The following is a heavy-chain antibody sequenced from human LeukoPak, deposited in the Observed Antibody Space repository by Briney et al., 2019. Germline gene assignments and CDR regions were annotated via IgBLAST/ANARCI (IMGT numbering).Heavy chain of an antibody. D-gene: IGHD4-11*01. V-gene: IGHV4-38-2*01. CDR3: ARLGYDYLLYYYMDV. J-gene: IGHJ6*03. CDR2: FYHSGST. Sequence: SETLSLTCAVSGYSICSGYYWGWIRQPPGKGLEWFGSFYHSGSTYYNPSLKSRVTISVDTSKNQFSLNLSSVTAADTAVYYCARLGYDYLLYYYMDVWGKGTTVTVSS. CDR1: GYSICSGYY.